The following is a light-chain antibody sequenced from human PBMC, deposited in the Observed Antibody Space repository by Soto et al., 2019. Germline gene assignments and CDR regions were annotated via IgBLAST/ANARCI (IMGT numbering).Light chain of an antibody. Sequence: DIQMTQSPSSLSASVGDRVAITCRASQTITSYLNWYQHKPGEAPRLLVYAASSLQSGVPSRFSASGSGTDFTLTISSLQPEDFAIYFCQQAYGAPPWTFGQGTKVELK. CDR2: AAS. J-gene: IGKJ1*01. CDR1: QTITSY. V-gene: IGKV1-39*01. CDR3: QQAYGAPPWT.